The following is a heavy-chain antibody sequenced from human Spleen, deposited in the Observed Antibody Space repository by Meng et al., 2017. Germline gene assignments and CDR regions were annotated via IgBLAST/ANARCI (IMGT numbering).Heavy chain of an antibody. CDR3: ARDVAVTGKFDY. CDR2: INEDGSVK. CDR1: GFSFSTSW. D-gene: IGHD6-19*01. Sequence: GALKISCAASGFSFSTSWMSWVRQAPGKGLEWVANINEDGSVKSYVDSVKGRFIISRDNGKKSLFLQMNGLKVEDTAVYYCARDVAVTGKFDYWGLGTLVTVSS. J-gene: IGHJ4*02. V-gene: IGHV3-7*01.